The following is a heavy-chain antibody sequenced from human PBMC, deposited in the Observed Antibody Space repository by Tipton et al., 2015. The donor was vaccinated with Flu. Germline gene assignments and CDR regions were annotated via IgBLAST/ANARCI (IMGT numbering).Heavy chain of an antibody. CDR2: INHSGST. D-gene: IGHD5/OR15-5a*01. V-gene: IGHV4-34*01. J-gene: IGHJ2*01. Sequence: TLSLTCSVYGGSFSGYYWSWIRQPPGKGLEWIGEINHSGSTNYNPSLKSRVTISVDTSKNQFSLQLSSVTAAGTAVYYCARGPLLDLWGRGTLVTVSS. CDR3: ARGPLLDL. CDR1: GGSFSGYY.